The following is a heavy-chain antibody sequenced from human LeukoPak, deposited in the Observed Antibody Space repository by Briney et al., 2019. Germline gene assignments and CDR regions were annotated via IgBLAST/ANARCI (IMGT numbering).Heavy chain of an antibody. CDR1: GYTFTSYG. Sequence: ASVKVSCKASGYTFTSYGISWVRQAPGQGLEWMGWISAYNGNTTYAQKLQGRVTMTTDTSTSTAYMELRSLRSDDTAVYYCARQGRNYDFWSGYPDTNWFDPWGQGTLVTVSS. D-gene: IGHD3-3*01. CDR2: ISAYNGNT. J-gene: IGHJ5*02. CDR3: ARQGRNYDFWSGYPDTNWFDP. V-gene: IGHV1-18*01.